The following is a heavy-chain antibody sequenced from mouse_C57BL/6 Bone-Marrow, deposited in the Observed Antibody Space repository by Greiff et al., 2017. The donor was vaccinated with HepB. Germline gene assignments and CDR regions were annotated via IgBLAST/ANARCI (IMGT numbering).Heavy chain of an antibody. Sequence: VKVVESGAELARPGASVKLSCKASGYTFTSYGISWVKQRTGQGLEWIGEIYPRSGNTYYNEKFKGKATLTADKSSSTAYMELRSLTSEDSAVYFCATEWVRGDYWGQGTTLTVSS. D-gene: IGHD2-1*01. CDR1: GYTFTSYG. V-gene: IGHV1-81*01. CDR2: IYPRSGNT. J-gene: IGHJ2*01. CDR3: ATEWVRGDY.